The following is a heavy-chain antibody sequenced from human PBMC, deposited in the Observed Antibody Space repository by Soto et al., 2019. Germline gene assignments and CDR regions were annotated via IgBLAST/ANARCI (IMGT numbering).Heavy chain of an antibody. J-gene: IGHJ4*02. CDR2: IDPSDSQT. Sequence: GESLKISCKGSGYSFAGYWITWVRQKPGKGLEWMGRIDPSDSQTYYSPSFRGHVTISVTKSITTVFLQWSSLRASDTAMYYCARQIYDSDTGPNFQYYFDSWGQGTPVTVAS. V-gene: IGHV5-10-1*01. CDR1: GYSFAGYW. CDR3: ARQIYDSDTGPNFQYYFDS. D-gene: IGHD3-22*01.